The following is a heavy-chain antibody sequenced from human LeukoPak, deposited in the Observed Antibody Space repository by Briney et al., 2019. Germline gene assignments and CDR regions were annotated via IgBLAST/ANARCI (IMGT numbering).Heavy chain of an antibody. V-gene: IGHV4-34*01. Sequence: SGTLSLTCAVYGGSFSGYYWSWIRQPPGKGLEWIGEINHSGSTNYNPSLKSRVTISVDTSKNQFSLKLSSVTAADTAVYYCAREYSSSWYGGYYFDYWGQGTLVTVSS. D-gene: IGHD6-13*01. J-gene: IGHJ4*02. CDR2: INHSGST. CDR1: GGSFSGYY. CDR3: AREYSSSWYGGYYFDY.